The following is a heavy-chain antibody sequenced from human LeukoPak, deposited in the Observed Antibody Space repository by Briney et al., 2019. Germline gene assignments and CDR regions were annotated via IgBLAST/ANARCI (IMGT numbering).Heavy chain of an antibody. D-gene: IGHD1-7*01. V-gene: IGHV4-59*08. J-gene: IGHJ4*02. CDR2: IYYSGST. CDR1: GGSISSYY. Sequence: SETLSLTCTVSGGSISSYYWSWIRQPPGKGLEWIGYIYYSGSTNYNPSLKSRVTISVDTSKNQFSLKLSSVTAADTAVYYCARHRLELRDSGSLFNYWGQGTLVTVSS. CDR3: ARHRLELRDSGSLFNY.